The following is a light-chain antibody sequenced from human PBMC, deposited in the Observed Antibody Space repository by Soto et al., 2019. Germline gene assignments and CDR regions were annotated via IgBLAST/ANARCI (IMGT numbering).Light chain of an antibody. CDR3: QQYDNWPPLT. CDR2: GAS. V-gene: IGKV3-15*01. Sequence: EIVMTQSPATLSLSPGERATLSCRASQSVNSKLAWYQQRPAQAPRLLIYGASTRATDIPARFSGSGSGTEFTLTISSLQSEDFAVYYCQQYDNWPPLTFGGGTKVEIK. CDR1: QSVNSK. J-gene: IGKJ4*01.